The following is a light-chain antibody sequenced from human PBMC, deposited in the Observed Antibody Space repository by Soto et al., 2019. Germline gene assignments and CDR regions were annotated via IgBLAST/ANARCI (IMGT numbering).Light chain of an antibody. CDR1: QTISNNY. CDR2: AAS. Sequence: EIVLTQSPGTLSLSPGEGATLSCRASQTISNNYLPWYQHKPGQAPRLLIYAASTRATGIPDRFSGSGSGAYFTLTVNRLEPEDFAVYYCQQYGTSPRTFGQGTKVEI. V-gene: IGKV3-20*01. J-gene: IGKJ1*01. CDR3: QQYGTSPRT.